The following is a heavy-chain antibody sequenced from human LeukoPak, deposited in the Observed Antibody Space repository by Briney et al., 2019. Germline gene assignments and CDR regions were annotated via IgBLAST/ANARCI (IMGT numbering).Heavy chain of an antibody. D-gene: IGHD6-19*01. CDR1: GYSISSGYY. CDR2: IYHSGST. V-gene: IGHV4-38-2*02. CDR3: AKVLDLSGWYWFDP. J-gene: IGHJ5*02. Sequence: SETLSLTCTVSGYSISSGYYWGWIRQPPGKGLEWIGFIYHSGSTYYNPSLKSRVTISVDTSKNQFSLKLSSVTAADTAVYYCAKVLDLSGWYWFDPWGQGTLVTVSS.